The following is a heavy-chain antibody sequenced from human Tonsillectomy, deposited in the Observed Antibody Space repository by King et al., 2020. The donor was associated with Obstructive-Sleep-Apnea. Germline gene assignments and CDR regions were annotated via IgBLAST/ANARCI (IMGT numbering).Heavy chain of an antibody. D-gene: IGHD6-19*01. Sequence: VQLVESGGGVVQPGRSLRLSCAASGVTFTNYGMHWVRQAPGKGLEWVSVISFDGDNKFYTVSVQGRFIISRDNSKNTLYLQMNSLRVEDTAMYFCAKYENSGGSAWYPLDYWGQGILVTVSS. CDR2: ISFDGDNK. CDR1: GVTFTNYG. CDR3: AKYENSGGSAWYPLDY. J-gene: IGHJ4*02. V-gene: IGHV3-30*18.